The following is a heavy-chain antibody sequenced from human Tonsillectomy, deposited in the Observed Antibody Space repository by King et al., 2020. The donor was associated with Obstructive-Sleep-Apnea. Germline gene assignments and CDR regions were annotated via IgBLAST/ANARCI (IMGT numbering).Heavy chain of an antibody. J-gene: IGHJ4*02. D-gene: IGHD6-19*01. CDR3: ARGSYSSDWYPSGFDY. V-gene: IGHV6-1*01. CDR2: TYYRSKWDN. CDR1: GDSVSSNILT. Sequence: VQLQQSGPGLVKPSQTLSLTCDISGDSVSSNILTWNCIRQSPSRGLEWLGRTYYRSKWDNDYAVSVKGRITINPDTSKNQFSLQLSPVTPADTAVYYCARGSYSSDWYPSGFDYWGQGTLVTVSS.